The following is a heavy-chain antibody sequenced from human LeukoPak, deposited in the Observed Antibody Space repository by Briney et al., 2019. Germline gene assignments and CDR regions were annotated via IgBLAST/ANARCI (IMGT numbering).Heavy chain of an antibody. CDR3: ARGAYTSGWYSDY. Sequence: GGSVRLSCAASGFTFSSYWMHWVRQAPGKGLVWVSRISSDGTSPSYADSVKGRFTLSRDDAKNTVYLQMNSLRAEDTAVYYCARGAYTSGWYSDYWGQGTPVTVSS. V-gene: IGHV3-74*01. J-gene: IGHJ4*02. CDR2: ISSDGTSP. D-gene: IGHD6-19*01. CDR1: GFTFSSYW.